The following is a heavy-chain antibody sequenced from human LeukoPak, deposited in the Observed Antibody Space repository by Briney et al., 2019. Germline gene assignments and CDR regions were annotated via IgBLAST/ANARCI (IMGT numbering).Heavy chain of an antibody. CDR1: GFSFSSYW. V-gene: IGHV3-33*08. CDR3: AREEKGIFGVVIMGYYFDY. Sequence: GGSLRLSCAASGFSFSSYWMSWVRQAPGKGLGWVAVIWYDGSNKYYADSVKGRFTISRDNSKNTLYLQMNSLRAEDTAVYYCAREEKGIFGVVIMGYYFDYWGQGTLVTVSS. D-gene: IGHD3-3*01. CDR2: IWYDGSNK. J-gene: IGHJ4*02.